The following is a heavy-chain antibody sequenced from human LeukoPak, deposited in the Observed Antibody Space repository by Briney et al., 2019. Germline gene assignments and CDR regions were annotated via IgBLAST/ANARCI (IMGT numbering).Heavy chain of an antibody. D-gene: IGHD3-9*01. CDR2: IYYSGST. V-gene: IGHV4-59*01. CDR1: GGSISSYY. Sequence: SETLSLTCTVSGGSISSYYWSWIRQPPGKGLEWIGYIYYSGSTNYNPSLKSRVTISVDTSKNQFSLKLSSVTAADTAVYYCAKNVREADWYYYYMDVWGKGTTVTVSS. CDR3: AKNVREADWYYYYMDV. J-gene: IGHJ6*03.